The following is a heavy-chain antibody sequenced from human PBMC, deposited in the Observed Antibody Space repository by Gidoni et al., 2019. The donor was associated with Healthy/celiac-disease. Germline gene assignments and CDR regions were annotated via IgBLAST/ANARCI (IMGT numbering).Heavy chain of an antibody. Sequence: EVQLVESGGGVVRPGGSLRLSCSAPGFTFDDYGMSWVRHAPGKGLEWVSGINWNGGSTGYADSVKGRFTISRDNAKNSLYLQMNSLRAEDTALYYCARDHDYGDYATAGDYWGQGTLVTVSS. CDR3: ARDHDYGDYATAGDY. J-gene: IGHJ4*02. V-gene: IGHV3-20*04. CDR1: GFTFDDYG. D-gene: IGHD4-17*01. CDR2: INWNGGST.